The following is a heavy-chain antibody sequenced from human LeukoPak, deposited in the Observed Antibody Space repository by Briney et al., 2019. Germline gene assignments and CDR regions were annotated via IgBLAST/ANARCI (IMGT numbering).Heavy chain of an antibody. D-gene: IGHD3-10*01. CDR2: ISAYNGNT. J-gene: IGHJ5*02. Sequence: ASVKVSCKASGYTFTSYGISWVRQAPGQGLEWMGWISAYNGNTNYAQKLQGRVTMTTDTSTSTAYMELRSLRSDDTAVYYCARVITMVRGVPPWWFDPWGQGTLVTVSS. V-gene: IGHV1-18*01. CDR1: GYTFTSYG. CDR3: ARVITMVRGVPPWWFDP.